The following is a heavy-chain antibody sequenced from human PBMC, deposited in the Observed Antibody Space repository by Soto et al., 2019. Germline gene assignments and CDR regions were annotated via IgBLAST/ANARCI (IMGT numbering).Heavy chain of an antibody. CDR3: ARRSVSETNYFDP. CDR1: GFSLRTNEMG. J-gene: IGHJ5*02. CDR2: FFWDDDK. V-gene: IGHV2-5*02. Sequence: QITLKESGPTLVKPTQTLTLTCTFSGFSLRTNEMGVGWIRRPPGKALEWLALFFWDDDKHTNPSLSARLTITKDTSKNQVVLTMTNMEPVDTATYYCARRSVSETNYFDPWGQGILVTVSS.